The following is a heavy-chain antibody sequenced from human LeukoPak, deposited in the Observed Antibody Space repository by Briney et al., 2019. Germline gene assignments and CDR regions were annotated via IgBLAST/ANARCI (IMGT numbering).Heavy chain of an antibody. D-gene: IGHD3-10*01. CDR2: IYDSGST. CDR1: GGSISSGGYA. J-gene: IGHJ4*02. CDR3: ARYGGSGTYFFDY. V-gene: IGHV4-30-2*01. Sequence: PSETLSLTCAVSGGSISSGGYAWRWIRQPPGKGLEWVGYIYDSGSTYYNPSLKSRVTISLDRSKNQFSLKLSSVTAADTAVYYCARYGGSGTYFFDYWGQGVLVTVSS.